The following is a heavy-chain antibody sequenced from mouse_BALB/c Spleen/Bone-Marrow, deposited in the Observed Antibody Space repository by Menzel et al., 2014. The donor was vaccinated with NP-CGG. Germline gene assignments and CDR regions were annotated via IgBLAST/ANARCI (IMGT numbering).Heavy chain of an antibody. J-gene: IGHJ2*01. CDR1: GFNIKDTY. CDR2: VDPANGNT. CDR3: ARYRLGTYFDY. V-gene: IGHV14-3*02. D-gene: IGHD2-14*01. Sequence: EVKLVESGAELVKPGASVKLSCTASGFNIKDTYMHWVKQRPEQGLEWIGRVDPANGNTKYDPKFQGKATITADTSSNTAHLQLSSLTSEDTAVYYCARYRLGTYFDYWGQGTTLTVSS.